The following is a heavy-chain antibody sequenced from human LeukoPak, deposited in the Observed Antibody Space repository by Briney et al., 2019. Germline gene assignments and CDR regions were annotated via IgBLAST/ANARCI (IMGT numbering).Heavy chain of an antibody. Sequence: ASVKVSCKASGYTFTSYAMHWVRQAPGQRLEWMGWINAGNGNTKYSQKFQGRVTITRDTSASTAYMELSSLRSEDTAVYYCARVPGIAVAGTQFDYWGQGTLVTVSS. D-gene: IGHD6-19*01. V-gene: IGHV1-3*01. CDR2: INAGNGNT. CDR3: ARVPGIAVAGTQFDY. J-gene: IGHJ4*02. CDR1: GYTFTSYA.